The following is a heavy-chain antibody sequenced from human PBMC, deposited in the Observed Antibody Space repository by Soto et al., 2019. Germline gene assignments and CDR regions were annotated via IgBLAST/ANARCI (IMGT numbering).Heavy chain of an antibody. CDR3: ARGRGSGRGWYFDL. CDR1: GGSISSHY. CDR2: IYSTGST. Sequence: QVQLQESGPGLVKPSETLSLYCTVSGGSISSHYWHWIRQPPGEGLEWIGYIYSTGSTYYNPSLKGRVTMSVDTSKNEYSLRLSSVATADTDVYFCARGRGSGRGWYFDLWGRGTLVTVSS. J-gene: IGHJ2*01. V-gene: IGHV4-59*11. D-gene: IGHD3-10*01.